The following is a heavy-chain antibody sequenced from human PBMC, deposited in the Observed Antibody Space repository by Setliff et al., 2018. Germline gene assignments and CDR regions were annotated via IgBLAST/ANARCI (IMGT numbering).Heavy chain of an antibody. J-gene: IGHJ6*03. CDR2: TSYDGRKK. V-gene: IGHV3-30*19. Sequence: GASVKVSCKTSGFTFTADGLHWVRQAPGKGLEWVAVTSYDGRKKYYADSVKGRFTISRDNSKNTLYLQMNSLRAEDTAVYYCARGNYDILTGSSMDVWGKGTTVTVSS. CDR3: ARGNYDILTGSSMDV. D-gene: IGHD3-9*01. CDR1: GFTFTADG.